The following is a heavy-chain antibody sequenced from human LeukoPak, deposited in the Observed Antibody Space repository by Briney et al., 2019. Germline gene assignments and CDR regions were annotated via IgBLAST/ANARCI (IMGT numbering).Heavy chain of an antibody. Sequence: ASVRVSCKTSGFSFTVYYIHWWRQAPGQGLEWMGWINPKSGDTMYGEKFQGRLIITRDTSIRTAYMELSRLTSADTAMYYCARHVELRYGQGYFDPWGQGTLVTVSS. CDR3: ARHVELRYGQGYFDP. CDR2: INPKSGDT. D-gene: IGHD3-10*01. CDR1: GFSFTVYY. J-gene: IGHJ5*02. V-gene: IGHV1-2*02.